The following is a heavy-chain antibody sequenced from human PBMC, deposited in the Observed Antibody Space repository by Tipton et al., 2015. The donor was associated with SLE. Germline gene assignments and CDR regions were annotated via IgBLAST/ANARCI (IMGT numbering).Heavy chain of an antibody. V-gene: IGHV4-30-4*01. CDR1: GGSISSGDYY. CDR3: ARAHGITMIVNY. D-gene: IGHD3-22*01. CDR2: IYYSGST. J-gene: IGHJ4*02. Sequence: TLSLTCTVSGGSISSGDYYWSWIRQPPGKGLEWIGYIYYSGSTYYNPSLKSRVTISVDTSKNQFSLKLSSVTAADTAVYYCARAHGITMIVNYWGQGTLVTVSS.